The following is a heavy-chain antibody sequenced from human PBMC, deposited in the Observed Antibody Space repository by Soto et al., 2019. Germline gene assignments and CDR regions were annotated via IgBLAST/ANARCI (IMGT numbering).Heavy chain of an antibody. J-gene: IGHJ4*02. Sequence: EVQLVESGGGLVQPGGSLRLSCAASGFTVSTNHVNWVRQAPGKGLEWVSVIRSGGDTFYADSVKGRFTISRDNSKNTLYLQMSSLRAEDTAMYYCVKGIVVGVSAADYWGQGTRVTVSS. D-gene: IGHD2-2*01. V-gene: IGHV3-66*01. CDR3: VKGIVVGVSAADY. CDR1: GFTVSTNH. CDR2: IRSGGDT.